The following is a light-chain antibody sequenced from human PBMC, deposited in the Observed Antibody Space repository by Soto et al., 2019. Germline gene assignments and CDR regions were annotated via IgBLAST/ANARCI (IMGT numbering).Light chain of an antibody. V-gene: IGLV2-8*01. Sequence: QSVLTQPPSASGSPGQSVTISCTGTSSDLHNSDFISWYQLYPGKAPKLMIYEVTKRPSGVPDRFSGSKSVNMAYLTVSGLQAEDEAEYYCSSYADFNNVLFGGGTKLTVL. CDR3: SSYADFNNVL. CDR2: EVT. J-gene: IGLJ3*02. CDR1: SSDLHNSDF.